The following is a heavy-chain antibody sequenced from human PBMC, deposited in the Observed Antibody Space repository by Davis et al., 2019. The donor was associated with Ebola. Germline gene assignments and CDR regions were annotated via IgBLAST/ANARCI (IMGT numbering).Heavy chain of an antibody. CDR1: GGSISSGDYY. V-gene: IGHV4-30-4*01. CDR3: ARIRGVIRTFYYYYMDV. D-gene: IGHD3-10*01. Sequence: SETLSLTCTVSGGSISSGDYYWSWIRQPPGKGLEWIGYIYYSGSTYYNPSLKSRVTISVDTSKNQFSLKLSSVTAADTAVYYCARIRGVIRTFYYYYMDVWGKGTTVTVSS. CDR2: IYYSGST. J-gene: IGHJ6*03.